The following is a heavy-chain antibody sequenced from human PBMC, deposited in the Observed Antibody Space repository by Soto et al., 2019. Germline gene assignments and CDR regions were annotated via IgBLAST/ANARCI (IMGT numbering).Heavy chain of an antibody. V-gene: IGHV3-30-3*01. D-gene: IGHD6-19*01. CDR1: GFTFSSYA. J-gene: IGHJ6*02. Sequence: QVQLVESGGGVVQPGRSLRLSCAASGFTFSSYAMHWVRQAPGKGLEWVAVISYDGSNKYYADSVKGRFTISRDNSKNTLYLQMNSLRAEDTAVYYCARNLRAVAGNYYYYGMDVWGQGTTVTVSS. CDR2: ISYDGSNK. CDR3: ARNLRAVAGNYYYYGMDV.